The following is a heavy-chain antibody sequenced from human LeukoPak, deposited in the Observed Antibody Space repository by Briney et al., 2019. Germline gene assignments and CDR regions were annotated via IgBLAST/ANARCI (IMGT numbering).Heavy chain of an antibody. V-gene: IGHV3-30*03. D-gene: IGHD6-19*01. CDR1: GFTFSSYG. CDR3: ARAVAGTFDY. Sequence: WGSLRLSCAASGFTFSSYGMHWVRQAPGKGLEWVAVISYDGSNKYYADSVKGRFTISRDNSKNTLYLQMNSLRAEDTAVYYCARAVAGTFDYWGQGTLVTVSS. CDR2: ISYDGSNK. J-gene: IGHJ4*02.